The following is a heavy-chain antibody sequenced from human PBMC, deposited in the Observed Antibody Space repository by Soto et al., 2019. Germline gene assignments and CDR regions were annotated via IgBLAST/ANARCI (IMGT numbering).Heavy chain of an antibody. CDR2: IYYSGST. CDR3: ARRYAHAFDI. CDR1: GGSISSYY. J-gene: IGHJ3*02. D-gene: IGHD5-12*01. V-gene: IGHV4-59*08. Sequence: QVQLQESGPGLVKPSETLSLTCTVSGGSISSYYWSWIRQPPGKGLEWIGYIYYSGSTNYNPSLKSRVTISVDTSKNQFSLKLSSVTAADTAVYYCARRYAHAFDIWGQGTMVTVSS.